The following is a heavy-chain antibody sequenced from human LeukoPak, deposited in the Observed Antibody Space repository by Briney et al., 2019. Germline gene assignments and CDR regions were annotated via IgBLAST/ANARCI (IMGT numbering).Heavy chain of an antibody. J-gene: IGHJ4*02. CDR2: IKEDGSEK. Sequence: ETLSLTCTVSGGSISSSTYYGGWIRQPPGKGLEWVANIKEDGSEKYYVDSVKGRFSVSRDNAKNSLFLQMNSLRAEDTAVYYCARGLKFDWSIYKPGEFEFDYWGQGTLVSVSS. CDR1: GGSISSSTYY. V-gene: IGHV3-7*01. D-gene: IGHD3-9*01. CDR3: ARGLKFDWSIYKPGEFEFDY.